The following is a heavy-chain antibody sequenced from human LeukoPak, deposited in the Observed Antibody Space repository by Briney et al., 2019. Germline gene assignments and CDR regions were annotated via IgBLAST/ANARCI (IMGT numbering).Heavy chain of an antibody. CDR2: INWNGGST. D-gene: IGHD5-24*01. Sequence: GGSLRLSCAASGFTSDDYGMSWLRQAPGKGLEWVSGINWNGGSTGYADSVKGRFTISRDNAKNSLYLQMNSLRAEDTALYYCAREREMATVYYFDYWGQGTLVTVSS. CDR3: AREREMATVYYFDY. J-gene: IGHJ4*02. CDR1: GFTSDDYG. V-gene: IGHV3-20*04.